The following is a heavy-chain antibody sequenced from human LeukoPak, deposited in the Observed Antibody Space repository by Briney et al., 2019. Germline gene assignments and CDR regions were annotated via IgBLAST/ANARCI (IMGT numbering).Heavy chain of an antibody. CDR2: ISGSGGST. D-gene: IGHD3-3*01. V-gene: IGHV3-23*01. CDR3: AKVAIFGVVIGGFDY. CDR1: GFTFSSYA. J-gene: IGHJ4*02. Sequence: PGGSLRLSCAASGFTFSSYAMSWVRQAPGKGLEWDSAISGSGGSTYYADSVKGRFTISRDNSKNTLYLQMNSLRAEDTVVYYCAKVAIFGVVIGGFDYWGQGTLVTVSS.